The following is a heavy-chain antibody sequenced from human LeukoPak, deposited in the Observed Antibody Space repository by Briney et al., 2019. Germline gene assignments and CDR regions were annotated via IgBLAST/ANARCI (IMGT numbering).Heavy chain of an antibody. CDR1: GYTFTSYD. CDR2: KNPNSGNT. J-gene: IGHJ4*02. V-gene: IGHV1-8*01. Sequence: ASVKVSCKASGYTFTSYDINWVRQATGQGLEWMGWKNPNSGNTGYAQKFQGRVTMTRNTSISTAYMELSSLRSEDTAVYYCARARPLYCSGGSCYHDYWGQGTLVTVSS. CDR3: ARARPLYCSGGSCYHDY. D-gene: IGHD2-15*01.